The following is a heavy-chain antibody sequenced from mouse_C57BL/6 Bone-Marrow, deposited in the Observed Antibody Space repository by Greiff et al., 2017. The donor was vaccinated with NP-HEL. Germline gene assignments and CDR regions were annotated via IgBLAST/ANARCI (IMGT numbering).Heavy chain of an antibody. CDR2: INPYNGGT. J-gene: IGHJ3*01. D-gene: IGHD1-1*01. CDR3: ARQARYYYGSSPFAY. Sequence: VQLQQSGPVLVKPGASVKMSCKASGYTFTDYYMNWVKQSHGKSLEWIGVINPYNGGTSYNQKFKGKATLTVDKSSSTAYMELNSLTSEDSAVYYCARQARYYYGSSPFAYWGQRTLVTVSA. V-gene: IGHV1-19*01. CDR1: GYTFTDYY.